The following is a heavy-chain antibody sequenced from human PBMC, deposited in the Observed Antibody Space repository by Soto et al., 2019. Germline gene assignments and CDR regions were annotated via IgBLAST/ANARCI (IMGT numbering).Heavy chain of an antibody. Sequence: GASVKVSCKASGYTFTGYYMHWVRQAPGQGLEWMGWINPNSGGTNYAQKFQGRVTMTRDTSISTAYMELSRLRSDDTAVYYCARGFTYYYGSGLGISDAFDIWGQGTMVTVSS. V-gene: IGHV1-2*02. CDR3: ARGFTYYYGSGLGISDAFDI. J-gene: IGHJ3*02. CDR2: INPNSGGT. D-gene: IGHD3-10*01. CDR1: GYTFTGYY.